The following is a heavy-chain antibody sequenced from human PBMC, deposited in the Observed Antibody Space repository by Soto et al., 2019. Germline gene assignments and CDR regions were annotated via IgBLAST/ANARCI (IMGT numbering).Heavy chain of an antibody. V-gene: IGHV3-21*01. Sequence: EVQLVGSGGGLVKPGGSLRLSCAASGFTFSTYSMNWVRQAPGKGLEWVSFISSGSGYIYYADSMKGRFTISRDNAKNSLYVQMNSLRADDTAVYYCARDRDDGMDVWGRGTTVTVSS. J-gene: IGHJ6*02. CDR2: ISSGSGYI. CDR3: ARDRDDGMDV. CDR1: GFTFSTYS.